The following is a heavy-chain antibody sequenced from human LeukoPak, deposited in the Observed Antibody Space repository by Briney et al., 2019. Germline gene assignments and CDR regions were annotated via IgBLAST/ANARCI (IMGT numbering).Heavy chain of an antibody. CDR1: GYTFTGYY. CDR3: ARAATAMEILLWFGELFHNGDAFDI. V-gene: IGHV1-2*02. Sequence: GASVKVSCKASGYTFTGYYMHWVRQAPGQGLEWMGWINPNSGGTNYAQKFQGRVTMTRDTSISTAYMELSRLRSDDTAVYYCARAATAMEILLWFGELFHNGDAFDIWGQGTMVTVSS. D-gene: IGHD3-10*01. J-gene: IGHJ3*02. CDR2: INPNSGGT.